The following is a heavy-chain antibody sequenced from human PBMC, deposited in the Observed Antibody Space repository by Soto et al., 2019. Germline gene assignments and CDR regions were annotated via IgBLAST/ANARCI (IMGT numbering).Heavy chain of an antibody. CDR1: GFTFDDYA. CDR3: AKDWRRSSSRYEVYYYGMDV. D-gene: IGHD6-13*01. CDR2: ISWNSGNK. V-gene: IGHV3-9*01. J-gene: IGHJ6*02. Sequence: EVQLVESGGGLVQPGRSLRLSCAVSGFTFDDYAMHWVRQAPGKGLEWVSGISWNSGNKGYADSVKGRFTISRDNAKNSLYLQMNSLRAEDTALYYCAKDWRRSSSRYEVYYYGMDVWGQGTTVTVSS.